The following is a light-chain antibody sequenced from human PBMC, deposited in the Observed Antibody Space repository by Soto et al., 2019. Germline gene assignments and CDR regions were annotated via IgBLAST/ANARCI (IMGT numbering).Light chain of an antibody. J-gene: IGLJ2*01. CDR1: SSNIGNHY. V-gene: IGLV1-47*01. Sequence: QSVLTQSPSVSGAPGQRVTISCSGSSSNIGNHYFYWHQQLPGMAPRLLIYKNTQRPSGIPDRFSGSKSGTSASLAIYGLRSEDEADYYCATWDDSLSSVLFGGGTKLTVL. CDR2: KNT. CDR3: ATWDDSLSSVL.